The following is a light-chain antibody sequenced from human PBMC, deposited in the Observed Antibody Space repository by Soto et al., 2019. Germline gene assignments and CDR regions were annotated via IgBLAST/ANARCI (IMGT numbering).Light chain of an antibody. J-gene: IGKJ4*01. V-gene: IGKV1-9*01. CDR2: AAS. Sequence: DIKLTQSPSFLSAHVGDRVTITCRASQGISSYLAWYQQKPGKAPKLLIYAASTLQSGVPSRFSGSGSGTEFTLTISSLQPEDFATYYCPQLNSYPRTFGGGTMVDI. CDR1: QGISSY. CDR3: PQLNSYPRT.